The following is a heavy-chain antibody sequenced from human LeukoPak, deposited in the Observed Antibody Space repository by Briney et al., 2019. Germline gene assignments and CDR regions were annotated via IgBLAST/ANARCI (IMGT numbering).Heavy chain of an antibody. J-gene: IGHJ4*02. CDR2: IYPGDSDL. CDR1: GYSFTSYW. Sequence: GESLKISCQGSGYSFTSYWIGWVRQMPGKGLEWMGIIYPGDSDLRYSPSFQGQVTISADKSISTAYLQWSSLKASDTAMHYCARPESSSWSPFDYWGQGTLVTVSS. D-gene: IGHD6-13*01. CDR3: ARPESSSWSPFDY. V-gene: IGHV5-51*01.